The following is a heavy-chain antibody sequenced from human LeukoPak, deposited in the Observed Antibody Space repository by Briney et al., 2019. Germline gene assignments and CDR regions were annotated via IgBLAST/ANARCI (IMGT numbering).Heavy chain of an antibody. D-gene: IGHD3-10*01. CDR1: GFTFSSYG. V-gene: IGHV3-33*01. CDR2: IWDDGSNK. Sequence: GGSLRLSCAASGFTFSSYGMHWVRQAPGKGLEWVAVIWDDGSNKYYADSVKGRFTISRDNSKNTLYLQMNSLRAEDTAVYYCARGDYDLSGSYHYGMDVWGQGTTVTVSS. J-gene: IGHJ6*02. CDR3: ARGDYDLSGSYHYGMDV.